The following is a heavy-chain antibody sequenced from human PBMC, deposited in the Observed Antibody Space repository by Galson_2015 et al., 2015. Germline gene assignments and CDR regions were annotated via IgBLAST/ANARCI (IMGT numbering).Heavy chain of an antibody. J-gene: IGHJ4*02. CDR1: GFTFTRSA. V-gene: IGHV1-58*01. CDR2: IAVGSGNT. D-gene: IGHD3-22*01. Sequence: SVKVSCTASGFTFTRSAVQWVRQARGQRLEWIGWIAVGSGNTNYAQKFQERVTITRDMSTSTAYMELSSLRSEDTAVYYCAAEDYYDSSGFDYWGQGTLVTVSS. CDR3: AAEDYYDSSGFDY.